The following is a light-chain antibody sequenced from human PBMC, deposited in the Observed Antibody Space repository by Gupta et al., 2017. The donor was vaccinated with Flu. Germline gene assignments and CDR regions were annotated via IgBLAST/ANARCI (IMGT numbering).Light chain of an antibody. CDR1: QDISVY. CDR3: QQLHTYPYI. V-gene: IGKV1-9*01. J-gene: IGKJ2*01. CDR2: RAF. Sequence: GDIVTITCRASQDISVYLAGYQQTPGKAPQPLIPRAFTVQGGVPSRFRGRGSGADFSFTIVSLQPEDIASYYCQQLHTYPYIFGQGTRL.